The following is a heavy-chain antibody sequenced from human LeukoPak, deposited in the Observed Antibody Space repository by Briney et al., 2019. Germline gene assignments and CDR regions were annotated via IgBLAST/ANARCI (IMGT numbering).Heavy chain of an antibody. J-gene: IGHJ3*01. D-gene: IGHD3-16*01. V-gene: IGHV4-59*01. CDR2: ISNTGST. Sequence: SETLSLTCTVSGGSISSYYWSWIRQPAGKGLEWIGYISNTGSTDYNASLKSRVTISVDTSKNQFSLKLTSVTAADTAVYYCARLALGGAFDVWGPGTPVTVSS. CDR1: GGSISSYY. CDR3: ARLALGGAFDV.